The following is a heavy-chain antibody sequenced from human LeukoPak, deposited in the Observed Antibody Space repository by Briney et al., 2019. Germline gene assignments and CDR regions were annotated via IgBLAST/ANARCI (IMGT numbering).Heavy chain of an antibody. D-gene: IGHD3-22*01. CDR1: GGSISSSSYY. Sequence: SETLSLTCTVSGGSISSSSYYWGWIRQPPGKGLEWIGSIYYSGSTYYNPSLKNRVTISVDTSKNQFSLQLNSVTPEDTAVYYCARVRDSSGYYYEGWFDPWGQGTLVTVSS. CDR2: IYYSGST. V-gene: IGHV4-39*01. J-gene: IGHJ5*02. CDR3: ARVRDSSGYYYEGWFDP.